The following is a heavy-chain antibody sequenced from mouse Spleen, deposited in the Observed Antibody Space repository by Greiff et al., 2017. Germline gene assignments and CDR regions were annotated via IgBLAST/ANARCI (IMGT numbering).Heavy chain of an antibody. J-gene: IGHJ4*01. Sequence: DVQLVESGGGLVQPGGSLKLSCAASGFTFSDYYMYWVRQTPEKRLEWVAYISNGGGSIYYPDTVKGRFTISRDNAKNTLYLQMSRLKSEDTAMYYCARGAQATDYYAMDYWGQGTSVTVSS. V-gene: IGHV5-12*01. CDR3: ARGAQATDYYAMDY. D-gene: IGHD3-2*02. CDR1: GFTFSDYY. CDR2: ISNGGGSI.